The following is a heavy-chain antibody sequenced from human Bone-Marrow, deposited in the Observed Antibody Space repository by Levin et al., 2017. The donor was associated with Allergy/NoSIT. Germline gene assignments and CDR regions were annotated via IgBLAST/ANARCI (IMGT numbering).Heavy chain of an antibody. CDR1: GLTVSDSF. Sequence: GGSLRLSCAASGLTVSDSFLNWIRQAPGKGLEWISYISDNDFIKYAPSVEGRFSISRDSATNSLFLQMNNLRTEDTAVYYCASAPLTSGYLNYWGQGIQVTVSS. CDR2: ISDNDFI. V-gene: IGHV3-69-1*01. CDR3: ASAPLTSGYLNY. J-gene: IGHJ4*02. D-gene: IGHD3-22*01.